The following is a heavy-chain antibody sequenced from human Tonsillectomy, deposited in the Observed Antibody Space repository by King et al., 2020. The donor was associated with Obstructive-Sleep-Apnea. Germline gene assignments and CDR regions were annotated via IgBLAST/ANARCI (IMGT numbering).Heavy chain of an antibody. Sequence: VQLQESGPGLVKPSETLSLTCTVSGGPINSYYCTWIRQPPGKGLEWIGYIYYSGSAHYNPSLQSRVTISVDTSKNQFSLKLSSVTAADTAIYYCARSISGSYYFHDYWGQGTLVTVSS. D-gene: IGHD1-26*01. CDR2: IYYSGSA. CDR3: ARSISGSYYFHDY. J-gene: IGHJ4*02. CDR1: GGPINSYY. V-gene: IGHV4-59*01.